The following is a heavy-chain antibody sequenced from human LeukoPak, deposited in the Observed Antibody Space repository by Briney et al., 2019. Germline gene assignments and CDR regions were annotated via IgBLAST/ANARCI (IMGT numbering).Heavy chain of an antibody. D-gene: IGHD6-13*01. Sequence: MASETLSLTCTVSGGSISSYYWSWIRQPPGKGLEWIGYIYYSGSTNYNPSLKSRVTISVDTSKNQFSLKLSSVTAADTAVYYCAVIAAAGPFFDYWGQGTLVTVSS. CDR2: IYYSGST. J-gene: IGHJ4*02. CDR3: AVIAAAGPFFDY. V-gene: IGHV4-59*08. CDR1: GGSISSYY.